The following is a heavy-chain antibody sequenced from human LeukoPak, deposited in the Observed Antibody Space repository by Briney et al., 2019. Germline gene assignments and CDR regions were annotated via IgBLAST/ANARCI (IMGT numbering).Heavy chain of an antibody. V-gene: IGHV3-23*01. J-gene: IGHJ4*02. CDR3: AEVGEMTTTHYFDY. Sequence: GGSLRLSCAASGFSFNNYAMVWVRQTPGKGLEWVSVISAGNDIVYADSVKGRFSISRDSSKNTLYLQMNSLRVEDTAVYYCAEVGEMTTTHYFDYWGQGTLVTVSS. D-gene: IGHD5-24*01. CDR1: GFSFNNYA. CDR2: ISAGNDI.